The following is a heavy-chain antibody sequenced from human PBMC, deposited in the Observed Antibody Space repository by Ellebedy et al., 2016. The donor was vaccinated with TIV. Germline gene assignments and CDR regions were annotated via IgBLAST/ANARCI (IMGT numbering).Heavy chain of an antibody. Sequence: ASVKVSCXASGYTFTSYDINWVRQATGQGLEWMGWMNPNSGNTGYAQKFQGRVTMTRNTSISTAYMELSSLRSEDTAVYYCARESEYSSSWYDYWGQGTLVTVSS. CDR1: GYTFTSYD. CDR2: MNPNSGNT. CDR3: ARESEYSSSWYDY. V-gene: IGHV1-8*01. J-gene: IGHJ4*02. D-gene: IGHD6-13*01.